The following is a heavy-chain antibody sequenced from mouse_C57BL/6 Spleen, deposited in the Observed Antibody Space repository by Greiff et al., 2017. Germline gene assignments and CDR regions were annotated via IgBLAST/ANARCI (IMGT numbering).Heavy chain of an antibody. CDR2: IDPSDSET. D-gene: IGHD1-1*01. CDR1: GYTFTSYW. Sequence: QVQLQQPGPELVRPGSSVKLSCTASGYTFTSYWMHWVKQRPIQGLEWIGNIDPSDSETHYNQKFKDKATLTVDKSSRTAYMQLSSLTSEDSAVYYCANTVVAPYAMDYWGQGTSVTVSS. CDR3: ANTVVAPYAMDY. J-gene: IGHJ4*01. V-gene: IGHV1-52*01.